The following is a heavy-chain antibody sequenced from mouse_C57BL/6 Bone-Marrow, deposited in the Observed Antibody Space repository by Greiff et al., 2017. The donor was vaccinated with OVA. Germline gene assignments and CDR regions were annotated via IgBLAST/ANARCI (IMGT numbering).Heavy chain of an antibody. V-gene: IGHV1-5*01. Sequence: EVQLQQSGTVLARPGASVKMSCKTSGYTFTSYWMHWVKQRPGQGLEWIGAIYPGNSDTSYNQKFKGKAKLTAVTSASTAYMELSSLTNEDSAVYYCTRSSDGYPYDYAMDYWGQGTSVTVSS. CDR2: IYPGNSDT. D-gene: IGHD2-3*01. CDR3: TRSSDGYPYDYAMDY. J-gene: IGHJ4*01. CDR1: GYTFTSYW.